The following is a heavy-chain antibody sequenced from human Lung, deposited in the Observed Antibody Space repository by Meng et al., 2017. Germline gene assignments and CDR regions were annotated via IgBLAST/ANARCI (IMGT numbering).Heavy chain of an antibody. CDR1: GFTFSGSA. CDR3: MVRGDYYYYGMDV. D-gene: IGHD3-10*01. J-gene: IGHJ6*02. V-gene: IGHV3-73*01. Sequence: GESLKISCAASGFTFSGSAMHWVRQASGKGLEWVGRIRSKANSYATAYAASVKGRFTISRDDSKNTAYLQMNSLKTEDTAVYYCMVRGDYYYYGMDVWGQGTTVTVSS. CDR2: IRSKANSYAT.